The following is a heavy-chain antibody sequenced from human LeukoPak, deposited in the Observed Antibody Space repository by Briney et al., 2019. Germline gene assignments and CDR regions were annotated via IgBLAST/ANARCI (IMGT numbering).Heavy chain of an antibody. D-gene: IGHD6-6*01. CDR3: ATTEQLVRYYYYYYMDV. J-gene: IGHJ6*03. Sequence: ASVKLSCKASGYTFTSYGISWVRQAPGQGLEWMGWISAYNGNTNYAQKLQGRVTMTTDTSTSTADMELRSLRSDDTAVYYCATTEQLVRYYYYYYMDVWGKGTTVTVSS. CDR2: ISAYNGNT. CDR1: GYTFTSYG. V-gene: IGHV1-18*01.